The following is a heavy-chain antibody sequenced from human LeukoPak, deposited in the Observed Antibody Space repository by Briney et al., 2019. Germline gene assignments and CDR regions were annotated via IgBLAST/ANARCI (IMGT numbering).Heavy chain of an antibody. CDR1: GITFRGYW. D-gene: IGHD5-24*01. CDR2: TNEHGSEK. J-gene: IGHJ1*01. V-gene: IGHV3-7*01. CDR3: TINEH. Sequence: GGSLRLSCAASGITFRGYWMSWVRQAPGKGLEWVANTNEHGSEKYYVDSVKGRFTISRDNANNPLYLQMNSLRAEDTAIYYCTINEHWGQGPLVSVS.